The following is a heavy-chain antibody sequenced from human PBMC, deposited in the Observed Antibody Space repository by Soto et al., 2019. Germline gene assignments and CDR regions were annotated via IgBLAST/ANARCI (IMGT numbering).Heavy chain of an antibody. J-gene: IGHJ3*02. D-gene: IGHD2-21*02. CDR3: ARQYCGGDCYSPGLFDI. CDR1: GCSFTSYW. V-gene: IGHV5-51*01. CDR2: IYPGDSDT. Sequence: ESLNICGKGSGCSFTSYWIGWVRQMPGKGLEWMGIIYPGDSDTRYSPSFQGQVTISADKSISTAYLQWSSLKASDTAMYYCARQYCGGDCYSPGLFDIWGQGTMVTVSS.